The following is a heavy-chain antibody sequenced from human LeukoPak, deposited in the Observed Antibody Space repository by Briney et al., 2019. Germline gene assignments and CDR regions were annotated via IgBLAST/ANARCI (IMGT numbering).Heavy chain of an antibody. J-gene: IGHJ4*02. CDR1: GGSFSGYY. Sequence: SETLSLTCAVYGGSFSGYYWSWIRQPPGKGLEWIGEINHSGSTNYNPSLKSRVTISVDTSKNQFSLKLSSVTAADTAVYYCARERGQQWLVLKYFDYWGQGTLVTVSS. CDR2: INHSGST. CDR3: ARERGQQWLVLKYFDY. V-gene: IGHV4-34*01. D-gene: IGHD6-19*01.